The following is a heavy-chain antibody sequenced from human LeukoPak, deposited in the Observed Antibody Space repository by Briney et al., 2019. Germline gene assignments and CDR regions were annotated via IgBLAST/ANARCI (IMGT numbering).Heavy chain of an antibody. CDR3: ARDQYDTWSRRGNFDS. J-gene: IGHJ4*02. D-gene: IGHD3-3*01. V-gene: IGHV3-7*03. CDR2: IKLDGSEK. Sequence: GGSLRLSCVASGFTFGKYWMSWVRQAPGKGLEWVANIKLDGSEKNYVDSVKGRFTITRDNTKNSLYLQMNSLRAEDTAVFYCARDQYDTWSRRGNFDSWGQGTLVIVSS. CDR1: GFTFGKYW.